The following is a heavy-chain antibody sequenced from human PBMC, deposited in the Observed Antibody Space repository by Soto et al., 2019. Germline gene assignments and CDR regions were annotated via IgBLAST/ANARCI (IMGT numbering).Heavy chain of an antibody. D-gene: IGHD3-10*01. CDR3: ARDTYGSGSSDDAFDI. V-gene: IGHV4-30-4*01. Sequence: QVQLQESGPGLVKPSQTLSLTCTVSGGSISSGDYYWSWIRQPPGKGLEWIGYIYYSGSTYYNPSLKSRFTISVDTSKNQFSLKLSSVTAADTAVYYCARDTYGSGSSDDAFDIWGQGTMVTVSS. CDR2: IYYSGST. J-gene: IGHJ3*02. CDR1: GGSISSGDYY.